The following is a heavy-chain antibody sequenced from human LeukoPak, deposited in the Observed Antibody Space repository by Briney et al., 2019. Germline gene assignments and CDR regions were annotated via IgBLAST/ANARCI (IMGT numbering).Heavy chain of an antibody. V-gene: IGHV4-31*03. CDR3: ARETVTGHYGMDV. CDR1: GGSISSGGYY. CDR2: IYYSGST. J-gene: IGHJ6*02. Sequence: SETLSLTCTASGGSISSGGYYWSWIRQHPGKGLEWIGYIYYSGSTYYNPSLKSRVTISVDTSKNQFSLKLSSVTAADTAVYYCARETVTGHYGMDVWGQGTTVTVSS. D-gene: IGHD3-10*01.